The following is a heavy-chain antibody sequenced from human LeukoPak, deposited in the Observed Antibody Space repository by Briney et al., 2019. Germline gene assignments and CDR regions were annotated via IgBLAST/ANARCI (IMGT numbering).Heavy chain of an antibody. Sequence: SGTLSLTCAVSGCSISSSNWWSWVRQPPGKGLEWIGEIYHSGSTNYNPSLKSRVTISVDKSKNQFSLKLSSVTAADTAVYYCAVYGDLARKVFDIWGQGTMVTVSS. D-gene: IGHD4-17*01. CDR3: AVYGDLARKVFDI. CDR2: IYHSGST. CDR1: GCSISSSNW. J-gene: IGHJ3*02. V-gene: IGHV4-4*02.